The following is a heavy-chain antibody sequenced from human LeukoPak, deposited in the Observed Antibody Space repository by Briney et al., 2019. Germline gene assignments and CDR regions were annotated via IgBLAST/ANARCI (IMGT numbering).Heavy chain of an antibody. D-gene: IGHD3-10*01. J-gene: IGHJ6*02. CDR2: INSDGRST. Sequence: PGGSLRLSRAASGFTFSSYWMHWVRQAPGRGLVWVSRINSDGRSTSYADSVKGRFTISRDTAKNTLYLQMNSLRAEDTAAYYCARVSGDGYSMDVWGQGTTVTVSS. CDR1: GFTFSSYW. CDR3: ARVSGDGYSMDV. V-gene: IGHV3-74*01.